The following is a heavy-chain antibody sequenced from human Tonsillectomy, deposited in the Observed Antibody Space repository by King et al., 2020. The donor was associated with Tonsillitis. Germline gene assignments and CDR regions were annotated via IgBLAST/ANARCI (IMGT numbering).Heavy chain of an antibody. V-gene: IGHV3-9*01. CDR3: AKDLYCSGGRCFSAFDC. Sequence: VHLVESGGGLVQPGRSLRLSCADSGFNFDDFAMHWVRQAPGKGLEWVSGIIWNSGNIAYADSVKGRFTISRDNAKNSLYLEMNSLRPEDTAFYYCAKDLYCSGGRCFSAFDCWGQGTLVTVSS. D-gene: IGHD2-15*01. CDR2: IIWNSGNI. CDR1: GFNFDDFA. J-gene: IGHJ4*02.